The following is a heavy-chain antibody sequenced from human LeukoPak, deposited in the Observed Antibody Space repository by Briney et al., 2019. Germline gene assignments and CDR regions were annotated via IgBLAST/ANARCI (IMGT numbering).Heavy chain of an antibody. CDR2: ISAYNGNT. CDR3: ARDRSGSSWPIYYYYGMDV. D-gene: IGHD6-13*01. CDR1: GGTFSSYA. V-gene: IGHV1-18*01. J-gene: IGHJ6*02. Sequence: ASVKVSCKASGGTFSSYAISWVRQAPGQGLEWMGWISAYNGNTNYAQKLQGRVTMTTDTSTSTAYMELRSLRSDDTAVYYCARDRSGSSWPIYYYYGMDVWGQGTTVTVSS.